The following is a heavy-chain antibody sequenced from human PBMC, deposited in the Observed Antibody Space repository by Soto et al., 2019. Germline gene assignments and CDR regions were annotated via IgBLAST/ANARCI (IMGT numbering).Heavy chain of an antibody. CDR3: TRDVVSSSSWHASDY. Sequence: GASVKVSCKASGYTFTSYYLHWVRQAPGQGLEWMGIINPSGGSTSYAQKFQGRVTMTRDTSTSTVYMELSSLRFEDTAVYYCTRDVVSSSSWHASDYWGQGTLVTVSS. CDR2: INPSGGST. D-gene: IGHD6-13*01. CDR1: GYTFTSYY. J-gene: IGHJ4*02. V-gene: IGHV1-46*03.